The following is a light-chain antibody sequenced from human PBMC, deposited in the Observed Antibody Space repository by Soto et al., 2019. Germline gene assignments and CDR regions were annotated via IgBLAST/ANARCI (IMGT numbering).Light chain of an antibody. Sequence: DIQMTQSPSTLSGSVGDRVSITRRASQDINNWLAWYQQKPGRAPNLLIYAASTLQSGVPSRFSCSGSGTDFTLTISSLQPEDVATYVCQLPNAYTWTFGQWTKVEIK. J-gene: IGKJ1*01. CDR1: QDINNW. V-gene: IGKV1-12*01. CDR2: AAS. CDR3: QLPNAYTWT.